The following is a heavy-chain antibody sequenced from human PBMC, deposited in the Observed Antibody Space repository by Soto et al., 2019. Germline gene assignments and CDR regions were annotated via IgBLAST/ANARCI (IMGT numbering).Heavy chain of an antibody. CDR3: ARHDPSSVNWFDP. Sequence: KPSETLSLTCTVSGGSISSSSYYWGWIRQPPGKGLEWIGSIYYSGSTYYNPSLKSRVTISVDTSKNQFSLKLSSVTAADTAVYYCARHDPSSVNWFDPWGQGTLVTVSS. J-gene: IGHJ5*02. CDR1: GGSISSSSYY. CDR2: IYYSGST. V-gene: IGHV4-39*01.